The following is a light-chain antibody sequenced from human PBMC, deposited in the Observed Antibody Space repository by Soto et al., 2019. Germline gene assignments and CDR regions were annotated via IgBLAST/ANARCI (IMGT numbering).Light chain of an antibody. CDR1: SSDIGRYNY. J-gene: IGLJ3*02. CDR2: EVR. CDR3: SAYTGSTLV. Sequence: QSALTQPASVSGSPGQSITISCTGTSSDIGRYNYVAWYQQFPGKTPKLIIYEVRNRPSGVSFRFSGSKSGNTASLTISGLQAEDEADYYCSAYTGSTLVFGGGTKVTVL. V-gene: IGLV2-14*01.